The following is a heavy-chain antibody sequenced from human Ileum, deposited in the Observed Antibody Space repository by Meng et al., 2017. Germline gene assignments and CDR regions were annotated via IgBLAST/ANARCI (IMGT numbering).Heavy chain of an antibody. V-gene: IGHV4-30-4*01. D-gene: IGHD5-18*01. CDR3: ASGGALWLRGVVDY. J-gene: IGHJ4*02. CDR1: RGSSRSSLSSTDYY. CDR2: IDYSGST. Sequence: QVQLRESGPGLVKPSQTLSLTRPVSRGSSRSSLSSTDYYWTWIRQPPGKGLEWIGNIDYSGSTYYTPSLRSRVTMSLDTSKNQFSRNLTSMTAADTAVYYCASGGALWLRGVVDYWGQGALVTVSS.